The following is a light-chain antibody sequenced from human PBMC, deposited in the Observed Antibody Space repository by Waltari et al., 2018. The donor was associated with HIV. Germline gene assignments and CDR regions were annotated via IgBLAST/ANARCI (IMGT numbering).Light chain of an antibody. V-gene: IGLV2-14*03. J-gene: IGLJ2*01. CDR3: STHTTNDTLE. CDR1: SSHFGLYNF. Sequence: QSALTQPASVSGSPGQSVTISCTGTSSHFGLYNFVSWYQQYPGNVPKVIIYDVPSRHSGGPHRFSGSRSGNTASLTISGIQVDDEAVYYCSTHTTNDTLEFGGGTKLTVL. CDR2: DVP.